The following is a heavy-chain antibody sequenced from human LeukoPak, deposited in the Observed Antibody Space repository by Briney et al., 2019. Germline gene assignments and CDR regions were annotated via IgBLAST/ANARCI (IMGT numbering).Heavy chain of an antibody. V-gene: IGHV1-2*02. CDR3: VRDPGSGKGFDP. Sequence: ASVKVSCKASGYTFSDYYIHWVRQVPGQGLEWMGWINPNSGGTKYAQKFQGRVTMTRDTSINTGYMELATLRSDDTALYYCVRDPGSGKGFDPWGQGTLVTVSS. CDR2: INPNSGGT. CDR1: GYTFSDYY. D-gene: IGHD3-10*01. J-gene: IGHJ5*02.